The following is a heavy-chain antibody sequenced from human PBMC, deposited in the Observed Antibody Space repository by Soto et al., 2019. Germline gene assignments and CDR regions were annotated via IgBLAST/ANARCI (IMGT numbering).Heavy chain of an antibody. Sequence: XGALSLTFAVYGGSFSGYYGSWIRQPPGKGLEWIGEINHSGSTNYNPSLKSRVTISVDTSKNQFSLKLSSVAAADTAVYYCARMKARLGYCSSNSCYIYYYYGMDVWGQGTTVTVSS. CDR2: INHSGST. J-gene: IGHJ6*02. D-gene: IGHD2-2*01. CDR3: ARMKARLGYCSSNSCYIYYYYGMDV. CDR1: GGSFSGYY. V-gene: IGHV4-34*01.